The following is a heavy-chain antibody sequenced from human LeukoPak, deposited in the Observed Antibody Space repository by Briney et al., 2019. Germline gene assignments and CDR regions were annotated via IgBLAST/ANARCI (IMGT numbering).Heavy chain of an antibody. CDR2: ISSSSSYI. CDR3: AKVWTGYMDV. V-gene: IGHV3-21*04. D-gene: IGHD2-21*01. J-gene: IGHJ6*03. CDR1: GFTFSSYS. Sequence: GGSLRLSCAASGFTFSSYSMNWVRQAPGKGLEWVSSISSSSSYIYYADSVKGRFTISRDNSKNTLYLQMNSLRAEDTAVYYCAKVWTGYMDVWGKGTTVTISS.